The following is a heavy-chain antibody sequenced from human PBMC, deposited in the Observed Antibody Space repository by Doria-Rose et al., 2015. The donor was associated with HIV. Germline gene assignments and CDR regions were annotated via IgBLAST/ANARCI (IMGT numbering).Heavy chain of an antibody. Sequence: VQLVQSGGGLLQPGRALRLSCAASGFRFDDYAMHWVRQTPGKGLEWVAGISWNSDTIDYADSVKGRFTISRDNAKNCLYLQMNSLRAEDTALYYCTKRRGVTDIDPFDIWGQGTMVIVSS. CDR1: GFRFDDYA. D-gene: IGHD2-21*02. CDR2: ISWNSDTI. V-gene: IGHV3-9*01. J-gene: IGHJ3*02. CDR3: TKRRGVTDIDPFDI.